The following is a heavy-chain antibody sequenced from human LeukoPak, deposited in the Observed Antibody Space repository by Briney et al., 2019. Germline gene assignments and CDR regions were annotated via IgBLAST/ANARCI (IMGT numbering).Heavy chain of an antibody. Sequence: GGSLRLSCAASGFTFSSYSMNWVRQAPGKGLEWVSSISSSSSYIYYADSVKGRFTISRDNAKNSPYLQMNSLRAEDTAVYYCARVAADPTDAFDIWGQGTMVTVSS. CDR2: ISSSSSYI. CDR1: GFTFSSYS. CDR3: ARVAADPTDAFDI. J-gene: IGHJ3*02. D-gene: IGHD2-15*01. V-gene: IGHV3-21*01.